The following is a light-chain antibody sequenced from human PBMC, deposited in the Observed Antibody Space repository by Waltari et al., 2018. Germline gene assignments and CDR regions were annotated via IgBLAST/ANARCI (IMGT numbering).Light chain of an antibody. J-gene: IGKJ1*01. V-gene: IGKV3-15*01. CDR1: QSVSSR. CDR2: GAS. CDR3: QQYDNWPPR. Sequence: EIVLTQSPATLSVSPGERATLSCRASQSVSSRLAWYQQKPDRAPRLLIFGASTRATGIPARFSGSGSGTDFTLTISSLQSEDFAVYYCQQYDNWPPRFGQGP.